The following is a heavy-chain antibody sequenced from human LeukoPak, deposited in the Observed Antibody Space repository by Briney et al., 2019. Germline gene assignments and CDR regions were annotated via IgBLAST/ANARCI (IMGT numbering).Heavy chain of an antibody. J-gene: IGHJ5*02. V-gene: IGHV4-61*08. D-gene: IGHD1-26*01. CDR2: IYYTGGT. CDR1: GGSLSSGGYY. Sequence: SGTLSLTCTVSGGSLSSGGYYWGWGREPPGRGLGRVGYIYYTGGTSYNPSLKSRDTMSLYASKSQCSLELKPVTPADTAVYTCERGGNYWPQWWFDPWGRGTLVSVSS. CDR3: ERGGNYWPQWWFDP.